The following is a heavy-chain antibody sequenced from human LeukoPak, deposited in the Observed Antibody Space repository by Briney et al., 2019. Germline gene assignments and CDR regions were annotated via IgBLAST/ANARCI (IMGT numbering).Heavy chain of an antibody. CDR2: IKQDGSEK. CDR1: GFTFSSYW. Sequence: GGSLRLSCAASGFTFSSYWMSWVRQAPGKGLEWVANIKQDGSEKYYVDSVKGRFTISRDNSKNTLYLQMNSLRAEDTAVYYCARDRTSSLRWLRGFDYWGQGTLVTVSS. CDR3: ARDRTSSLRWLRGFDY. J-gene: IGHJ4*02. V-gene: IGHV3-7*01. D-gene: IGHD4-23*01.